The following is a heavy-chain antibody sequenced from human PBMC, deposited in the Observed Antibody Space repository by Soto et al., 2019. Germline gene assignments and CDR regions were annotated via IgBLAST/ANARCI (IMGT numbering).Heavy chain of an antibody. CDR3: ARELWEPLHLRPFDY. Sequence: GGSLRLSCAASGFTFSSYNMNWVRQAPGKGLEWVSYISSTGSTIYYRDAVRGGFNISRDNAKNSLYLQTNSLRDEDTAVYYCARELWEPLHLRPFDYWGQGTLVTVSS. V-gene: IGHV3-48*02. CDR1: GFTFSSYN. J-gene: IGHJ4*02. D-gene: IGHD1-26*01. CDR2: ISSTGSTI.